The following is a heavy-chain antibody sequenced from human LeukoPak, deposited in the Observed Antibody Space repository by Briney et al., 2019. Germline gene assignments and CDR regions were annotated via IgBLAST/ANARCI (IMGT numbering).Heavy chain of an antibody. Sequence: ASVKVSCKASGGTFSSYAISWVRQAPGQGLEWMGRIIPIFGIANYARKFQGRVTITADKSTSTAYMELSSLRSEDTAVYYCVSSTSSGYYYYYYGMDVWGQGTTVTVSS. V-gene: IGHV1-69*04. CDR3: VSSTSSGYYYYYYGMDV. CDR2: IIPIFGIA. CDR1: GGTFSSYA. J-gene: IGHJ6*02. D-gene: IGHD2-2*01.